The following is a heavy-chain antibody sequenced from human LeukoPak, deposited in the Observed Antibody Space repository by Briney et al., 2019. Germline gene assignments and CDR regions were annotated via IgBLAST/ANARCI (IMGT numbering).Heavy chain of an antibody. V-gene: IGHV5-51*01. CDR2: IYPGDSDT. D-gene: IGHD2-8*01. CDR3: ARQQMVCAILTQTYFDY. J-gene: IGHJ4*02. CDR1: GYSFTSYW. Sequence: GESLKISCKGSGYSFTSYWIGWVRQMPGKGLEWMGIIYPGDSDTRYSPSFQGQVTISADKSISTAYLQWSSLKASDTAMYYCARQQMVCAILTQTYFDYWGQGTLVTVSS.